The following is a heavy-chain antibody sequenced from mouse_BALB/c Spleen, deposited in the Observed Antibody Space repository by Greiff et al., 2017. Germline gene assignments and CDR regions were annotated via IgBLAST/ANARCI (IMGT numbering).Heavy chain of an antibody. CDR1: GFTFSSFG. V-gene: IGHV5-17*02. J-gene: IGHJ2*01. D-gene: IGHD1-1*01. Sequence: EVKVVESGGGLVQPGGSRKLSCAASGFTFSSFGMHWVRQAPEKGLEWVAYISSGSSTIYYADTVKGRFTITRDNPKNTLFLQMTSLRSEDTAMYYCARSGVRGVYFDYWGQGTTLAVTS. CDR2: ISSGSSTI. CDR3: ARSGVRGVYFDY.